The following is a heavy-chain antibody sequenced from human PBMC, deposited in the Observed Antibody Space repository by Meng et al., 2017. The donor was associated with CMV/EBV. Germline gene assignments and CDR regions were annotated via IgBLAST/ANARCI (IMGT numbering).Heavy chain of an antibody. CDR1: GFTFDDYT. V-gene: IGHV3-43*01. Sequence: GESLKISCAASGFTFDDYTMHWVRQAPGKGLEWVSLISWDGGSTYYADSVKGRFTISRDNSKNSLYLQMNSLRAEDMALYYCAKANHHVGAHAFDIWGQGTMVTVSS. J-gene: IGHJ3*02. D-gene: IGHD1-26*01. CDR3: AKANHHVGAHAFDI. CDR2: ISWDGGST.